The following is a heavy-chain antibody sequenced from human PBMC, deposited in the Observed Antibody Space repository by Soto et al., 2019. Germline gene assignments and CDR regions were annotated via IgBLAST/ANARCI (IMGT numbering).Heavy chain of an antibody. J-gene: IGHJ6*02. Sequence: ASVKVSCKASGYTFTSYGISWVRQAPGQGLEWMGWISAYNGNTNYAQKLQGRVTMTTDTSTSTAYMELRSLRSDDTAVYYCARDPAEQWLADYYYYGMDVWDQGTTLTVSS. V-gene: IGHV1-18*01. D-gene: IGHD6-19*01. CDR2: ISAYNGNT. CDR3: ARDPAEQWLADYYYYGMDV. CDR1: GYTFTSYG.